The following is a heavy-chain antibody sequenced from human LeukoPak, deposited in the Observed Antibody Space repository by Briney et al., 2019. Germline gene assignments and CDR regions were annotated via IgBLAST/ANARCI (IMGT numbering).Heavy chain of an antibody. Sequence: SETLSLTCAVYGGSFSGYYWSWIRQPPGKGLEWIGEINHSGSTNYNPSLKSRVTMSVDTSKNQFSLKLSSVTAADTAVYYCARDYYGSGSYYVPFDYWGQGTLVTVSS. D-gene: IGHD3-10*01. V-gene: IGHV4-34*01. CDR2: INHSGST. CDR3: ARDYYGSGSYYVPFDY. CDR1: GGSFSGYY. J-gene: IGHJ4*02.